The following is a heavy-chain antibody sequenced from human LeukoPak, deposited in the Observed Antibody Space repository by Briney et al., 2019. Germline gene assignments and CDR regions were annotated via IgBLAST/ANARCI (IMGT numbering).Heavy chain of an antibody. CDR2: ISWNSGSI. Sequence: SGRSLRLSCAASGFTFDDYAMHWVRQAPGKGLEWVSGISWNSGSIGYADSVKGRFTISRDNAKNSLYLQMNSLRAEDTALYNCAKGRRELLWFGEFDYWGQGTLVTVSS. V-gene: IGHV3-9*01. CDR1: GFTFDDYA. CDR3: AKGRRELLWFGEFDY. J-gene: IGHJ4*02. D-gene: IGHD3-10*01.